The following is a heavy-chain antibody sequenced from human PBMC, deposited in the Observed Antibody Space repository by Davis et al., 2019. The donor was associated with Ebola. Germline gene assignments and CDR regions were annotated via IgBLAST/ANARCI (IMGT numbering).Heavy chain of an antibody. Sequence: HSQTLSLTRAISGNSVSSNGVACNWTRQSASRGLEWLGRTYYNSKWYNDYARSGKSRITINPDTSKNQFTLQLNSVTPEDTAVYYCARDFLRDGFDIWGQGTMITVSS. J-gene: IGHJ3*02. D-gene: IGHD3-3*01. CDR2: TYYNSKWYN. CDR1: GNSVSSNGVA. V-gene: IGHV6-1*01. CDR3: ARDFLRDGFDI.